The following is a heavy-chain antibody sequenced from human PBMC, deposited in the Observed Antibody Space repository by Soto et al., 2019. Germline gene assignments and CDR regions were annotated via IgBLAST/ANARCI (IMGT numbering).Heavy chain of an antibody. CDR3: ARWGSSSDAMDV. CDR1: GYTFTSYG. V-gene: IGHV1-18*04. CDR2: ISVYNGNT. D-gene: IGHD6-6*01. J-gene: IGHJ6*02. Sequence: ASVKVSCKASGYTFTSYGISWVRQAPGQGLEGMGWISVYNGNTNDAQKVQGRVTMTTDTSTSTAYMELRSLRDDDTALYYWARWGSSSDAMDVWGQGTTVTVSS.